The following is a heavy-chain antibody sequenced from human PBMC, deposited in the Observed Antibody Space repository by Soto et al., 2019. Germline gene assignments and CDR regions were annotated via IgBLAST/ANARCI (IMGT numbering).Heavy chain of an antibody. V-gene: IGHV1-58*02. J-gene: IGHJ1*01. Sequence: SVKVSCKASGFTFTNSAMQWGRQARGQRLEWIGWIVVGSGDTNYAQKFQERVTITRDMSTTTVYMELSSLRSEDTAVYYCAADIYYYDTSGYPYGKYFQHWGRG. CDR2: IVVGSGDT. CDR1: GFTFTNSA. CDR3: AADIYYYDTSGYPYGKYFQH. D-gene: IGHD3-22*01.